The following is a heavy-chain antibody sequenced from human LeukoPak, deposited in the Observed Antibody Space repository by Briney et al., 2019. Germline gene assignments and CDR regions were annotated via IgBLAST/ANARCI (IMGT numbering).Heavy chain of an antibody. CDR2: INHSGST. CDR3: ARRPRWGYYYMDV. Sequence: SETLSLTCAVYGGSFSGYYWSWIRQPPGKGLEWIGEINHSGSTNYNPSLKSRVTISVDTSKNQFSLKLSSVTAADTAVYYCARRPRWGYYYMDVWGKGTTVTISS. V-gene: IGHV4-34*01. CDR1: GGSFSGYY. D-gene: IGHD7-27*01. J-gene: IGHJ6*03.